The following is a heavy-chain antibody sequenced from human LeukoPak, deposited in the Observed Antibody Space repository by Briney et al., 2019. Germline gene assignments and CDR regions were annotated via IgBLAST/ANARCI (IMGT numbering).Heavy chain of an antibody. CDR1: GYSVTTYW. Sequence: GESLKISCKGSGYSVTTYWIAWVRQMPGKGPEWMGIIYPGDSRTRYSPSFQGQVTFSADKSSITAYLQWSSLKASDTAMYYCATHYDSGNDPHAFDVFGQGTMVT. J-gene: IGHJ3*01. V-gene: IGHV5-51*01. CDR2: IYPGDSRT. D-gene: IGHD3-10*01. CDR3: ATHYDSGNDPHAFDV.